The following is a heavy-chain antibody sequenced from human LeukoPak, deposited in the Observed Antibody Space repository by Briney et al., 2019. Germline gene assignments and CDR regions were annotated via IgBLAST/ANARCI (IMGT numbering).Heavy chain of an antibody. CDR1: GFTVSSSY. CDR2: IYSGGST. J-gene: IGHJ4*02. D-gene: IGHD5-18*01. CDR3: AKGYNYAYEY. V-gene: IGHV3-53*01. Sequence: GGSLRLSCAASGFTVSSSYMGWVRQAPGKGLEWVSLIYSGGSTYYAASVKGRFTISRDNSKNTLYLQMNSPRPEDTAVYYCAKGYNYAYEYWGQGTLVTVSS.